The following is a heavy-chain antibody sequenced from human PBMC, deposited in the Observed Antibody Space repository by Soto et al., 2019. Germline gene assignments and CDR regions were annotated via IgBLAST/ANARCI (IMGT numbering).Heavy chain of an antibody. J-gene: IGHJ4*02. D-gene: IGHD6-6*01. V-gene: IGHV1-46*01. Sequence: QVQLVQSGAEVKKPGASVKVSCKASGYTFTSYYVHWVRQAPGQGLEWMGIINPSGGSSTYAQKFQGRVTMTRDTSTSTVYMDLSSLRSEDTAVYYCARGSSIAASPIDYWGQGTLVTVSS. CDR3: ARGSSIAASPIDY. CDR1: GYTFTSYY. CDR2: INPSGGSS.